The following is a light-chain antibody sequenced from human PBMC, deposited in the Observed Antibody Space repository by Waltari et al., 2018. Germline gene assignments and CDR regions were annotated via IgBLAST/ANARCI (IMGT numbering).Light chain of an antibody. CDR3: QQYNSYHIFT. J-gene: IGKJ3*01. CDR2: KAS. V-gene: IGKV1-5*03. Sequence: DIQMTQSPSTLSASVGDRVTITCRARQNINSWLAWYQQKPGKAPKLLIYKASSFETGVPSRFSGSESGTEFTLTINSLQPDDFATYYCQQYNSYHIFTFGPGTKVEI. CDR1: QNINSW.